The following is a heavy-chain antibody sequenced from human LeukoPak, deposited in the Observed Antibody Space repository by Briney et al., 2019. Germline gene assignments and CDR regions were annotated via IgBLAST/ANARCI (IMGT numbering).Heavy chain of an antibody. CDR1: GFTFSSYG. CDR2: IWYDGSNK. CDR3: ARGGSSSWDFDY. D-gene: IGHD6-13*01. J-gene: IGHJ4*02. Sequence: GGSLRLSCAASGFTFSSYGMHWVRQAPGKGLEWVAVIWYDGSNKYYADSAKGRFTISRDNSKNTLYLQMNSLRAEDTAVYYCARGGSSSWDFDYWGQGTLVTVSS. V-gene: IGHV3-33*01.